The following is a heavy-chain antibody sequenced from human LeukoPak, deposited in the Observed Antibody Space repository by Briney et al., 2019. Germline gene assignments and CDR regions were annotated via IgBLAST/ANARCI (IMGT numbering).Heavy chain of an antibody. Sequence: SETLSLTCAVYGGSFTGYYWSWARQPPGKGLEWIGEINHSGSTNYNPSLKSRVTISVDTSKNQFSLHLNSVTAADTAVYYCAREVLLNYFDYWGQGTLVTVSS. J-gene: IGHJ4*02. V-gene: IGHV4-34*01. CDR1: GGSFTGYY. CDR3: AREVLLNYFDY. D-gene: IGHD2-21*01. CDR2: INHSGST.